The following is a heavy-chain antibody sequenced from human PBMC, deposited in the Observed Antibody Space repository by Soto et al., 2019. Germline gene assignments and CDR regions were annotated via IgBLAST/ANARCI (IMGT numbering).Heavy chain of an antibody. CDR2: IYSSGST. CDR3: ARSITVVRGVDPYYICMDV. Sequence: SETLSLTCTVSGGSISSGGYYWSWIRQHPGKGLEWIGYIYSSGSTYYNPSLKSRVTISVDTSKNQFSLKLSSVTAADTAVYYCARSITVVRGVDPYYICMDVWGQGTMVTVSS. CDR1: GGSISSGGYY. V-gene: IGHV4-31*03. J-gene: IGHJ6*02. D-gene: IGHD3-10*01.